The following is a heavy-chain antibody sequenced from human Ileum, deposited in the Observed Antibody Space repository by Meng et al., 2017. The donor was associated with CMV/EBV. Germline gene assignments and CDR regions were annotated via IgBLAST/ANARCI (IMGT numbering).Heavy chain of an antibody. CDR1: GGPMSDYY. Sequence: SETLSLTCTVSGGPMSDYYWTWIRQSPGKELEWIGYVFYTGDYNYNPALEGRVSMSVDTSKKQFSLNLSAVTAADTAVYYCASHRYAANYYSDYWAQGTLVTVSS. D-gene: IGHD3-16*01. CDR3: ASHRYAANYYSDY. CDR2: VFYTGDY. J-gene: IGHJ4*02. V-gene: IGHV4-59*13.